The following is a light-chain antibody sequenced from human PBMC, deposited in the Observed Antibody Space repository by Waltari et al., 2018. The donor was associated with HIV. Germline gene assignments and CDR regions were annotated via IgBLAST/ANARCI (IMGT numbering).Light chain of an antibody. Sequence: SYVLTQPPSVSVAPGKTARFTCGGNNIGRKSVHWYQQKPGQAPILVIYYDSDRPSGIPERFSGSNSGNTATLTISRVEAGDEADYYCQVWDSSRDHPVVFGGGTKLTVL. CDR3: QVWDSSRDHPVV. CDR2: YDS. V-gene: IGLV3-21*04. J-gene: IGLJ2*01. CDR1: NIGRKS.